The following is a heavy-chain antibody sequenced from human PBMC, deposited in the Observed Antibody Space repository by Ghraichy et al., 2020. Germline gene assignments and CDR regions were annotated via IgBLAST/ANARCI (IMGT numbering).Heavy chain of an antibody. J-gene: IGHJ6*03. CDR2: IYYSGTT. CDR1: GGSISSYY. V-gene: IGHV4-59*01. CDR3: ARVASWNDVSSTPDYYMDV. Sequence: SETLSLTCTVSGGSISSYYWSWIRPPPGKGLKWIGFIYYSGTTNYNTSLKSRVTISVDTSRHQFSLRLSSVTAADTAVYYCARVASWNDVSSTPDYYMDVGGKGTTVTVSS. D-gene: IGHD1-1*01.